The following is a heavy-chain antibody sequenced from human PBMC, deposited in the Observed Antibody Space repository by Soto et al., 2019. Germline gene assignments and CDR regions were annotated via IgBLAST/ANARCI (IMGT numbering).Heavy chain of an antibody. CDR3: ARLGGDYYDSRGYYYAEYFQH. CDR2: IYPGDSDT. Sequence: GESLKISCKGSGYSFTSYWTGWVRQMPGKGLEWMGIIYPGDSDTRYSPSFQGQVSTSADTSINTAYLQWSSLKASDTAMFYCARLGGDYYDSRGYYYAEYFQHWGQGTLVTSPQ. CDR1: GYSFTSYW. J-gene: IGHJ1*01. D-gene: IGHD3-22*01. V-gene: IGHV5-51*01.